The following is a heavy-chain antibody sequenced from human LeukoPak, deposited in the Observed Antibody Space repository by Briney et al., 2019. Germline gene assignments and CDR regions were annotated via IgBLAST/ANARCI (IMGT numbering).Heavy chain of an antibody. CDR2: ISGSGDYT. J-gene: IGHJ4*02. V-gene: IGHV3-23*01. CDR1: GFTFSGYA. CDR3: AKKGATTGDFDY. D-gene: IGHD1-26*01. Sequence: PAGGSLRLSCAVSGFTFSGYAMSWVRQAPGKGLEWVSTISGSGDYTYYADSVKGRFSISRDNSKNTLHLQMNSLRAEDTAVYYCAKKGATTGDFDYWGQGTLVTVSS.